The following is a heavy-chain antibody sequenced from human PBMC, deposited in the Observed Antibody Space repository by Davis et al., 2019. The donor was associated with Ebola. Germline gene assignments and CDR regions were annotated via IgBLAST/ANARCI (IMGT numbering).Heavy chain of an antibody. CDR1: GFTFDDYA. J-gene: IGHJ4*02. CDR3: AAGTGGGRFDY. V-gene: IGHV3-9*03. Sequence: SLKISCAASGFTFDDYAMHWVRQAPGKGLEWVSGISWNSGSIGYADSVKGRFTISRDNAKNSLYLQMNSLRAEDMALYYCAAGTGGGRFDYWGQGTLVTVSS. D-gene: IGHD6-13*01. CDR2: ISWNSGSI.